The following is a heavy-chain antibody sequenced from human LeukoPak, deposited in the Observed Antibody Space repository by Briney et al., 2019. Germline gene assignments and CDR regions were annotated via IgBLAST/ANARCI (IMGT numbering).Heavy chain of an antibody. Sequence: PGGSLRLSCAASGFTFSSYWMHWVRQAPGKGLVWVSRINSDGSSTSYADSVKGRFTISRDNAKNTLYLQMNSLRAEDTAIYYCAKDITGYNRPLDHWGQGTLVTVSS. CDR3: AKDITGYNRPLDH. D-gene: IGHD1-14*01. CDR2: INSDGSST. J-gene: IGHJ4*02. CDR1: GFTFSSYW. V-gene: IGHV3-74*01.